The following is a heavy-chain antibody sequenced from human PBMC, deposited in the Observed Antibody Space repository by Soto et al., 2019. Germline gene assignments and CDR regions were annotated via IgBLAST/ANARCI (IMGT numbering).Heavy chain of an antibody. D-gene: IGHD2-21*02. CDR1: GFTFSSYS. V-gene: IGHV3-21*01. Sequence: EVQLVESGGGLVKPGGSLRLSCAASGFTFSSYSMNWVRQAPGKGLEWVSSISSSSSYIYYADSVKGRFTISRDNAKNSLYLQINSLRAEDTAVYYCARDRAYCGGDCYTEYFQHWGQGTLVTVSS. J-gene: IGHJ1*01. CDR2: ISSSSSYI. CDR3: ARDRAYCGGDCYTEYFQH.